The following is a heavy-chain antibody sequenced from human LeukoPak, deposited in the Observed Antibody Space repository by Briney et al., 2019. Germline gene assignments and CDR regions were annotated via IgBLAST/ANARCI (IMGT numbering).Heavy chain of an antibody. CDR3: ARLTAIRFLEWLPHRYFDY. J-gene: IGHJ4*02. CDR2: IYYSGST. CDR1: GGSISSSSYY. Sequence: KTSETLSLTCTVSGGSISSSSYYWGWIRQPPGKGLEWIGSIYYSGSTYYNPSLKSRVTISVDTSKNQFSLKLSSVTAADTAVYYCARLTAIRFLEWLPHRYFDYWGRGTLVTVSS. D-gene: IGHD3-3*01. V-gene: IGHV4-39*01.